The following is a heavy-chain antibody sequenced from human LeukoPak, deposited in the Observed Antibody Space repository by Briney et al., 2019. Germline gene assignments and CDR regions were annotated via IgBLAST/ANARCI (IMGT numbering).Heavy chain of an antibody. V-gene: IGHV4-4*07. CDR3: ARDRMRQQLVPGWFDP. CDR1: GGSISSYY. D-gene: IGHD6-13*01. Sequence: SETLSLTCTVSGGSISSYYWSWIRQPAGKGLEWIGRIYTSGSTNYNPSLKSRVTMSVDASKNQFSLKLSSVTAADTAVYYCARDRMRQQLVPGWFDPWGQGTLVTVSS. CDR2: IYTSGST. J-gene: IGHJ5*02.